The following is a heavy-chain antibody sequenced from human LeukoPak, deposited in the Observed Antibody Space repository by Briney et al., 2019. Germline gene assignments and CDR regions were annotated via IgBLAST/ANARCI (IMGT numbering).Heavy chain of an antibody. J-gene: IGHJ4*02. CDR1: GYTFTGYY. CDR3: AREQCSSTSCFPLFDY. Sequence: ASVKVSCEASGYTFTGYYMHWVRQAPGQGLEWMGWINPNSGGTNYAQKFQGRVTMTRDTSISTAYMELSRLRSDDTAVYYCAREQCSSTSCFPLFDYWGQGTLVTVSS. CDR2: INPNSGGT. D-gene: IGHD2-2*01. V-gene: IGHV1-2*02.